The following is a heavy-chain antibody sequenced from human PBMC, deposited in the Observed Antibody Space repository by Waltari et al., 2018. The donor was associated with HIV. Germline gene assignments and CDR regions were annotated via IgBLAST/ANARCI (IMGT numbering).Heavy chain of an antibody. D-gene: IGHD2-2*01. CDR1: GFTFSSYG. J-gene: IGHJ4*02. CDR3: ARAYCSSTSCMGEFDY. V-gene: IGHV3-33*01. Sequence: QVQLVESGGGVVQPGRSLRLSCAASGFTFSSYGMHWVRQAPGKGLAWVAVIWYDGSNKYYADSVKGRFTISRDNSKNTLYLQMNSLRAEDTAVYYCARAYCSSTSCMGEFDYWGQGTLVTVSS. CDR2: IWYDGSNK.